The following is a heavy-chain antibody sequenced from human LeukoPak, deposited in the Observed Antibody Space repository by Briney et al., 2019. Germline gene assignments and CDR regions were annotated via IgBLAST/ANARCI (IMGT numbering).Heavy chain of an antibody. V-gene: IGHV3-74*03. Sequence: GGSLRLSCAASGFTLSTSWMNWVRQAPGKGLVWVSRINGDGSRRTYADSVKGRFTISRDNAKNSLYLQMNSLRAEDTALYYCAKDRDILTGYLFDYWGQGTLVTVSS. D-gene: IGHD3-9*01. CDR1: GFTLSTSW. CDR3: AKDRDILTGYLFDY. J-gene: IGHJ4*02. CDR2: INGDGSRR.